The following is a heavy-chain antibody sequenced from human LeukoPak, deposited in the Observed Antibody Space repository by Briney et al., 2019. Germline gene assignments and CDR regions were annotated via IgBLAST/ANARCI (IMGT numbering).Heavy chain of an antibody. V-gene: IGHV3-30-3*01. J-gene: IGHJ4*02. CDR3: ARENVEGVVGYYFDY. CDR1: GFTFSSYA. CDR2: ISYDGSNK. Sequence: GGSLRLSCAASGFTFSSYAMHWVRQAPGKGLEWVAVISYDGSNKYYADSVKGRFTISRDNSKNTLYLQMNSLRAEDTAVYYCARENVEGVVGYYFDYWGQGTLVTVSS. D-gene: IGHD2-15*01.